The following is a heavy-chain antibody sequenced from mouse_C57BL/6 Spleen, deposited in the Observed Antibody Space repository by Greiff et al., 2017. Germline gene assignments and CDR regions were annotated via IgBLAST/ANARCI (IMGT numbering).Heavy chain of an antibody. CDR3: ARSAMITPYYYAMDY. J-gene: IGHJ4*01. CDR1: GYTFTSYW. CDR2: IDPSDSET. V-gene: IGHV1-52*01. D-gene: IGHD2-4*01. Sequence: QVQLQQPGAELVRPGSSVKLSCKASGYTFTSYWMHWVKQRPIQGLEWIGNIDPSDSETHYNQKFKDKATLTVDKSSSTAYMQLSSLTSEDSAVYYCARSAMITPYYYAMDYWGQGTSVTVSS.